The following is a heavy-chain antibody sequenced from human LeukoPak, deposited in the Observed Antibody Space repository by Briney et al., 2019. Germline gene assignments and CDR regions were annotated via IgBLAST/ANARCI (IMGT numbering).Heavy chain of an antibody. CDR2: IYHSGNT. J-gene: IGHJ5*02. CDR3: ARATRSSGYKNWFDP. D-gene: IGHD3-22*01. V-gene: IGHV4-4*02. Sequence: SETLSLTCAVSGDSISSSHWWNWVRQSPGKGLEWIGEIYHSGNTNYNPSLKSRVAISLDKSSNQFSLRLTSVTAADTAMYYCARATRSSGYKNWFDPWGQGTLVTVSS. CDR1: GDSISSSHW.